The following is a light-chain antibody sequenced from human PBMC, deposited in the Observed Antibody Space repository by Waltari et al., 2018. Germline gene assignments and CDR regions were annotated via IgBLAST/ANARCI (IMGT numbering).Light chain of an antibody. CDR2: GAS. CDR3: HQYNHWPT. CDR1: QSVTTN. V-gene: IGKV3-15*01. J-gene: IGKJ1*01. Sequence: EIVMTQSPATLSVSPGERAVLSCRASQSVTTNLAWYQQKPGQAPRLLIYGASTRATNIPARFSGSGSGTEFNLTISSLQSEDFAVYYCHQYNHWPTFGQGTKVEIK.